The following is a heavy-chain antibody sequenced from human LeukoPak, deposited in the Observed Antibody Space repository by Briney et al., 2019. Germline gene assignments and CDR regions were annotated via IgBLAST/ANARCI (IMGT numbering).Heavy chain of an antibody. CDR1: GFTFTSSA. CDR2: IVVGSGNT. D-gene: IGHD3-10*01. J-gene: IGHJ4*02. CDR3: ARVWVRGVRNFDY. V-gene: IGHV1-58*02. Sequence: SVKVSCKASGFTFTSSAMQWVRQARGQRLEWIGWIVVGSGNTNYAQKLQGRVTMTTDTSTSTAYMELRSLRSDDTAVYYCARVWVRGVRNFDYWGQGTLVTVSS.